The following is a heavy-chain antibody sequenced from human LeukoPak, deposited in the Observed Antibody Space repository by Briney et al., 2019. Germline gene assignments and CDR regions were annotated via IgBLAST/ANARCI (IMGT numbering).Heavy chain of an antibody. CDR3: ARQGSMTRAAYWLAP. J-gene: IGHJ5*02. V-gene: IGHV4-39*01. Sequence: SETLSLTCTVSGASINTTNFYWAWIRQPPGKGLESIGNIHYTGRTYSNACLNSRVTISVETSKNQLALKLACVSPAETAVYSCARQGSMTRAAYWLAPWGRGTLVIVSS. D-gene: IGHD3-16*01. CDR2: IHYTGRT. CDR1: GASINTTNFY.